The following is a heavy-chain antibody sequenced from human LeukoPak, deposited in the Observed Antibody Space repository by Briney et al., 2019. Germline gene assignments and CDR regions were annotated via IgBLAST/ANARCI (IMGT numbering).Heavy chain of an antibody. Sequence: GESLKISCKGSGYSFTSYWIGWVRQMPGKGLEWVGIIYPGDSDTRYSPYFQGQVTISADKSIGTAYLQWSSLKASDTAMYYCGRHSRYCSGGSCSNWFDLWRQGTLVSVSS. CDR2: IYPGDSDT. CDR1: GYSFTSYW. V-gene: IGHV5-51*01. D-gene: IGHD2-15*01. CDR3: GRHSRYCSGGSCSNWFDL. J-gene: IGHJ5*02.